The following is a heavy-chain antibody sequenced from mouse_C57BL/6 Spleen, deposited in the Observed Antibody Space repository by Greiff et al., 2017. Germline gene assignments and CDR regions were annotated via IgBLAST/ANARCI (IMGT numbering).Heavy chain of an antibody. J-gene: IGHJ2*01. D-gene: IGHD4-1*01. CDR3: ARSNWDVLGDY. V-gene: IGHV1-69*01. CDR2: IDPSDSYT. CDR1: GYTFTSYW. Sequence: QVQLKQSGAELVMPGASVKLSCKASGYTFTSYWMHWVKQRPGQGLEWIGEIDPSDSYTNYNQKFKGKSTLTVDKSSSTAYMQLSSLTSEDSAVYYCARSNWDVLGDYWGQGTTLTVSS.